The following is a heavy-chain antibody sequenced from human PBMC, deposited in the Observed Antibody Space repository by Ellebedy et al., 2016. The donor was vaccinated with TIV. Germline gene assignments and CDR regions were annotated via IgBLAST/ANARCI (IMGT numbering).Heavy chain of an antibody. CDR2: ITAGGGIT. V-gene: IGHV3-23*01. Sequence: GGSLRLSCAASGFTFSTYAMSWVRQTPGKGLEWVSGITAGGGITHYVDSVKGRFTISRDNSKKTLYLQMNSLRAEDTAVYYCVKLDSSGFYYWRLDYWGQGTLVTVSS. D-gene: IGHD3-22*01. J-gene: IGHJ4*02. CDR3: VKLDSSGFYYWRLDY. CDR1: GFTFSTYA.